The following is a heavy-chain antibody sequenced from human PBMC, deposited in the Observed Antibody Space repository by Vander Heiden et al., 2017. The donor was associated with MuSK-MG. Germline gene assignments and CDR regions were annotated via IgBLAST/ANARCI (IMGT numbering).Heavy chain of an antibody. CDR2: INQDGGAK. V-gene: IGHV3-7*01. J-gene: IGHJ4*02. CDR3: ARIYSSSWFDRDY. CDR1: GDKFGSYW. Sequence: EVHLVESGGGLVQPGGSLRLSCAASGDKFGSYWMSWVRQAPGKGLEWVANINQDGGAKYYVDSVKGRFAISRDNARESLYLQMNSLRVEDTAVYYCARIYSSSWFDRDYWGQGTLVTVSS. D-gene: IGHD6-13*01.